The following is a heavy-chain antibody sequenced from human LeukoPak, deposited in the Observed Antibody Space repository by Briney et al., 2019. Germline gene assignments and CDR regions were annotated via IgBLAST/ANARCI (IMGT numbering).Heavy chain of an antibody. D-gene: IGHD3-10*01. CDR3: ARDLTYYYGSGSYYFFDY. CDR1: RYTFTSYG. Sequence: ASVKVSCKASRYTFTSYGINWVRPAPGQGLEGMGWISAYNGNTNYAQKLQGRVTMTTDTSTSTAYMELRSLRSDDTAVYYCARDLTYYYGSGSYYFFDYWGQGTLVTVSS. CDR2: ISAYNGNT. J-gene: IGHJ4*02. V-gene: IGHV1-18*01.